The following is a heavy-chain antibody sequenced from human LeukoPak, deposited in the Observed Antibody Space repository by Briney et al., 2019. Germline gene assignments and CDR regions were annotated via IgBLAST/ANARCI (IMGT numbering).Heavy chain of an antibody. CDR2: INHSGST. CDR1: GGSFSGYY. V-gene: IGHV4-34*01. Sequence: SETLSLTCAVYGGSFSGYYWSWIRQPPGKGLEWIGEINHSGSTNYNPSLKSRVTISVDTSKNQFSLKLSSVTAADTAVYYCAGVYVTPYYYDISGYGPFDYWGQGTLVTVSS. CDR3: AGVYVTPYYYDISGYGPFDY. D-gene: IGHD3-22*01. J-gene: IGHJ4*02.